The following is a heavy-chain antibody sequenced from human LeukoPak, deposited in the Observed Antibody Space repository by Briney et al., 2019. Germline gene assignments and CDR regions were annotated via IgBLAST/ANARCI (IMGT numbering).Heavy chain of an antibody. V-gene: IGHV1-8*01. J-gene: IGHJ6*03. Sequence: ASVKVSCKASGYTFTSYDINWVRQATGQGLEWMGWMNPNGGNTGYAQKFQGRVTMTRNTSISTAYMELSSLRSEDTAVYYCARVSTGGFYYYYYYMDVWGKGTTVTISS. CDR2: MNPNGGNT. CDR3: ARVSTGGFYYYYYYMDV. D-gene: IGHD3-16*01. CDR1: GYTFTSYD.